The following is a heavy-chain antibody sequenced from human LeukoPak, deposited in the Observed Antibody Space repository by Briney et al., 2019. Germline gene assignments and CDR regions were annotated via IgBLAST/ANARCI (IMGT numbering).Heavy chain of an antibody. D-gene: IGHD6-19*01. V-gene: IGHV3-23*01. CDR1: GFTFSIYA. CDR2: IGGSGGTT. CDR3: AKGYSVAADEAFDI. Sequence: GGSLRLSCAASGFTFSIYAMSWVRQAPGKGLEWVSGIGGSGGTTYYADSVKGRFTLSRDNSKNTLYLQMNSLRAEDTAVYYCAKGYSVAADEAFDIWGQGTMVTVSS. J-gene: IGHJ3*02.